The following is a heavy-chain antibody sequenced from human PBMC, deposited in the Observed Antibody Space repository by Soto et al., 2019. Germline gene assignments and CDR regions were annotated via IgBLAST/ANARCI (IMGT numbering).Heavy chain of an antibody. CDR3: ARGGSYYAQ. Sequence: ASVKVSCKASGNAHTIYFIHWLRQAPGQGLEWMGWINSVSGGANYAPRFQGRVSMTRDSSSATAFMYLSGLSSHDTAVYYCARGGSYYAQWGQGTMVTVSS. J-gene: IGHJ4*02. CDR2: INSVSGGA. D-gene: IGHD3-10*01. CDR1: GNAHTIYF. V-gene: IGHV1-2*02.